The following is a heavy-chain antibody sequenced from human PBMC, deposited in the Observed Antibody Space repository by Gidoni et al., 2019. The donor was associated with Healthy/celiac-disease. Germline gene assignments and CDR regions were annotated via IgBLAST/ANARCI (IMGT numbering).Heavy chain of an antibody. V-gene: IGHV4-61*01. CDR3: AGGDSFYFDY. J-gene: IGHJ4*02. CDR2: IYYSGST. CDR1: GGSVSSGSYY. Sequence: QVQLHESGPGLVKPSETLSLTCTVSGGSVSSGSYYWSWIRQPPGKGLEWIGYIYYSGSTNYNPSLKSRVTISVDTSKNQFSLKLSSVTAADTAVYYCAGGDSFYFDYWGQGTLVTVSS. D-gene: IGHD2-21*02.